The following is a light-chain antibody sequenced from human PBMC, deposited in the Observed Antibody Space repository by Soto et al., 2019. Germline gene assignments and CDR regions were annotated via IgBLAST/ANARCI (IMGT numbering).Light chain of an antibody. CDR3: SAWYDSQTVLV. Sequence: QSVLTQPPSASGTPGQRVTISCSGSSSNIGSNTVNWYQQHQGTAPNHLINNNNNRRPSGPARCSGSTSCTSAALAISWLQSEDEADYYCSAWYDSQTVLVFGTGTKLTVL. V-gene: IGLV1-44*01. CDR1: SSNIGSNT. CDR2: NNN. J-gene: IGLJ1*01.